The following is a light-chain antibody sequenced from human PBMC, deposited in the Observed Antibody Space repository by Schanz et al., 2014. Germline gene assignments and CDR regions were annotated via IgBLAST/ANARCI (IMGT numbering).Light chain of an antibody. CDR3: QQYGGSPYT. J-gene: IGKJ2*01. Sequence: EIVLTQSPGTLSLSPGERATLSCRASQSLGSSYLAWYQQKPGQAPRLLIYGASSRATGIPDRFSGSGSGTDFTLTISRLEPEDCAVYFCQQYGGSPYTFGQGTKLEIK. V-gene: IGKV3-20*01. CDR2: GAS. CDR1: QSLGSSY.